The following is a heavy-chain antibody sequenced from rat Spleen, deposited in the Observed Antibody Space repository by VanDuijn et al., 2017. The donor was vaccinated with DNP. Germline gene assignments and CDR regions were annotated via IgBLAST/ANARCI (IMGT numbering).Heavy chain of an antibody. CDR1: GFTFSDYY. V-gene: IGHV5-22*01. J-gene: IGHJ1*01. D-gene: IGHD4-1*01. CDR2: ISYEGSNS. Sequence: EVQLVQSGGGLVQPGRTLKISCAASGFTFSDYYMAWVRQAPQKGLEWVASISYEGSNSYYGDSVKGRFTNSRDNAVSTLYLQMNSLRSEDTATYYCARRGYNNAWYFDFWGPGTMVTVSS. CDR3: ARRGYNNAWYFDF.